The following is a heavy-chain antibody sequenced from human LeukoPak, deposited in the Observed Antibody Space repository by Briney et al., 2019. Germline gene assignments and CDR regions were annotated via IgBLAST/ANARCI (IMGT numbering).Heavy chain of an antibody. J-gene: IGHJ4*02. Sequence: SETLSLTCTVSGGSINSTNYYWGWIRQPPGGGLEWIGSMYDSGSTYYNTSLKSRVTISVDTSKNQFSLRLTSVTAADTAVYYCTRGGVIWSWGYWGRGTLVTVSS. CDR2: MYDSGST. CDR1: GGSINSTNYY. V-gene: IGHV4-39*02. D-gene: IGHD3-10*01. CDR3: TRGGVIWSWGY.